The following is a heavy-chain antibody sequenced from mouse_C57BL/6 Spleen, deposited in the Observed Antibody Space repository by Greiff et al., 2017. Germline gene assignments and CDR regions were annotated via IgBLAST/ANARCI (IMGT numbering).Heavy chain of an antibody. CDR3: AREALYDYDGDAY. V-gene: IGHV1-59*01. Sequence: QVQLQQPGAELVRPGTSVKLSCKASGYTFTSYWMHWVKQRPGQGLEWIGVIDPSDSYTNYNQKFKGKATLTVDTSASTAYMQLSSLTSEDSAVYYCAREALYDYDGDAYWGQGTLVTVSA. J-gene: IGHJ3*01. CDR1: GYTFTSYW. D-gene: IGHD2-4*01. CDR2: IDPSDSYT.